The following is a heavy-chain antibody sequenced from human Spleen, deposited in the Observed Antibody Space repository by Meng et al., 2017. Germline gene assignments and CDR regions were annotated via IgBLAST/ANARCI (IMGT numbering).Heavy chain of an antibody. CDR3: AREYPYFDY. D-gene: IGHD2-2*01. CDR1: GFIFSTDA. V-gene: IGHV3-30*10. CDR2: ISYDGSNL. Sequence: LSLTCAASGFIFSTDAMHWVRQAPGKGLEWVAVISYDGSNLDYTDSVKGRFAISRDNSKNTLYLQMNDLRADDTAVYYCAREYPYFDYWGQGTLVTVSS. J-gene: IGHJ4*02.